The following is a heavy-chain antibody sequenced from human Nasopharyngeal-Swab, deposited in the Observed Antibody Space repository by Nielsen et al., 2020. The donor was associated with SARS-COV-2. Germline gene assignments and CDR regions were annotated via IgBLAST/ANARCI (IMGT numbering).Heavy chain of an antibody. D-gene: IGHD3-22*01. Sequence: ASVKVSWKASGYTFTSYAMHWVRQAPGQRLEGMGWINTGNGNTKYSQKFQGRVTITKDTSATTAYMELSILRSEDTAVYYCAFVSYDSSGYYYAYWGQGTLVTVSS. J-gene: IGHJ4*02. CDR2: INTGNGNT. CDR1: GYTFTSYA. CDR3: AFVSYDSSGYYYAY. V-gene: IGHV1-3*04.